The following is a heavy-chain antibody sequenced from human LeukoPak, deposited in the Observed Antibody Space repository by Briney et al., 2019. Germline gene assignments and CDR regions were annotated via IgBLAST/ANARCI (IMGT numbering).Heavy chain of an antibody. CDR2: IRYNGNNE. CDR1: GFTFSRYG. J-gene: IGHJ4*02. D-gene: IGHD3-22*01. CDR3: AKHPSGYYYDHFDY. V-gene: IGHV3-30*02. Sequence: GGSLRLSCAASGFTFSRYGMHWVRQAPGKGLTWMAFIRYNGNNEDYADSVKGRFTISRDNSKNTLYLQMSSLRAEDTAVYYCAKHPSGYYYDHFDYWGQGTLVTVSS.